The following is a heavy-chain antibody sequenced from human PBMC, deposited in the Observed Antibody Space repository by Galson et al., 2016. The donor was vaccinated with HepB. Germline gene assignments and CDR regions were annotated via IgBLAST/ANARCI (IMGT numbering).Heavy chain of an antibody. J-gene: IGHJ6*02. Sequence: SCKASGYTFPGDYIHWVRQAPGQGVEWMGWINPNSGDTNYAQKFQDWVTMTRDTSISTAYMELRRLRSGDTAVYYCAREGVWGEIKYGMDVWGQGTTVTVSS. CDR1: GYTFPGDY. D-gene: IGHD3-10*01. CDR2: INPNSGDT. CDR3: AREGVWGEIKYGMDV. V-gene: IGHV1-2*04.